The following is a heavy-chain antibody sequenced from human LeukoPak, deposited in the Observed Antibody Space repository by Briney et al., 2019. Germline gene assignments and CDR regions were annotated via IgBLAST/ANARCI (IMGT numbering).Heavy chain of an antibody. CDR3: ARASYDSSGYAFDI. Sequence: GGSLRLSCAASGFTFSSYDMHWVRQATGKGLEWVSAIGTAGDTYYPGSVKGRFTISRENAKNSLYLQMNSLRAGDTAVYYCARASYDSSGYAFDIWGQGTMVTVSS. CDR2: IGTAGDT. J-gene: IGHJ3*02. V-gene: IGHV3-13*01. D-gene: IGHD3-22*01. CDR1: GFTFSSYD.